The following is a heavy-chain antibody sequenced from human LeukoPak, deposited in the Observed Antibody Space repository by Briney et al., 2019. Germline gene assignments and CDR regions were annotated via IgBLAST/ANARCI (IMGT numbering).Heavy chain of an antibody. Sequence: GGSLRLSCAASGFTFSSYAMHWVRQAPGKGLEWVAVISYDGSNKYYADSVKGRFTISRDNSKNTLYLQMNGLRAEDTAVYYCARDQSYDILLRPHTNWFDPWGQGTLVTVSS. CDR3: ARDQSYDILLRPHTNWFDP. J-gene: IGHJ5*02. V-gene: IGHV3-30*04. CDR2: ISYDGSNK. CDR1: GFTFSSYA. D-gene: IGHD3-9*01.